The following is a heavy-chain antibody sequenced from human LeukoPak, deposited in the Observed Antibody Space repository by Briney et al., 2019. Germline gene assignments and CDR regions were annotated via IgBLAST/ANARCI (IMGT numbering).Heavy chain of an antibody. CDR3: ARGTDFWSGYYGY. CDR2: INHSGST. CDR1: GGSFSGYY. V-gene: IGHV4-34*01. J-gene: IGHJ4*02. Sequence: SETLSLTCAVYGGSFSGYYWSWIRQPPGKGLEWIGEINHSGSTNYNPSLKSRATISVDTSKNQFSLKLSSVTAADTAVYYCARGTDFWSGYYGYWGQGTLVTVSS. D-gene: IGHD3-3*01.